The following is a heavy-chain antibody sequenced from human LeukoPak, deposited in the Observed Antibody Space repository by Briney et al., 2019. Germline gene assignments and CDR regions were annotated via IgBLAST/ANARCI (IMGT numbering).Heavy chain of an antibody. J-gene: IGHJ6*02. D-gene: IGHD3-3*01. V-gene: IGHV3-23*01. CDR3: AKGGYDFWSGYSSYYYYGMDV. CDR2: IRNGGGPT. CDR1: GFTISAYP. Sequence: GGSLRLSCAASGFTISAYPMTWVRRAPGMGLEWVSSIRNGGGPTYYADSVKGRFTISRDNSKNTLYLQMNSLRVEDTAVYYCAKGGYDFWSGYSSYYYYGMDVWGQGITVTVSS.